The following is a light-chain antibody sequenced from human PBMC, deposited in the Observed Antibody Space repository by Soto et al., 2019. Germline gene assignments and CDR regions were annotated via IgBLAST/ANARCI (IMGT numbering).Light chain of an antibody. Sequence: EIVLTQSPATLSLSPGEGAALSCRASHNFSASYLAWYQQKPGQAPRLLMHGSSNRAVGIPDSFSGSGSGTEFTLTISRLEPEDFAVYYCQQYGSSPWTFGQGTKVEIK. V-gene: IGKV3-20*01. CDR1: HNFSASY. CDR3: QQYGSSPWT. CDR2: GSS. J-gene: IGKJ1*01.